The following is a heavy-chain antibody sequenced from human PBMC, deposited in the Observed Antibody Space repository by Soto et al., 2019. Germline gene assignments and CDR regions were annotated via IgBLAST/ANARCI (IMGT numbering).Heavy chain of an antibody. D-gene: IGHD6-13*01. V-gene: IGHV4-4*02. CDR3: ARVGYSSSWSRVTDYYFDY. CDR1: GGSISSSNW. J-gene: IGHJ4*02. Sequence: PSETLSLTCAVSGGSISSSNWWSWVRQPPGKGLEWIGEIYHSGSTNYNPSLKSRVTISVDKSKNQFSLKLSSVTAADTAVYYCARVGYSSSWSRVTDYYFDYWGQGTLVTVSS. CDR2: IYHSGST.